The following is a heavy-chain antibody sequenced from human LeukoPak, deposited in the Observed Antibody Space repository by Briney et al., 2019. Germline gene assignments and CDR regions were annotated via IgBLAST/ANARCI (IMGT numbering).Heavy chain of an antibody. CDR3: ARNSDYYDYSPQSV. CDR1: GFTFSSYG. Sequence: PGGSLRLSCAASGFTFSSYGMHWVRQAPGKGLEWVALIGHDGSDKYYADSVKGRFLISRDNSKNMLFLQMNSLRIEDTAVYYCARNSDYYDYSPQSVWGQGTLVTVS. D-gene: IGHD3-22*01. J-gene: IGHJ4*02. CDR2: IGHDGSDK. V-gene: IGHV3-30*19.